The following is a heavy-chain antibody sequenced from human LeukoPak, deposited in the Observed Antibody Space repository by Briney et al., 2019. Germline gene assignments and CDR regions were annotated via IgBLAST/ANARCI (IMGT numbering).Heavy chain of an antibody. CDR1: GGSVSDYY. CDR3: ARGRYGSGTYYNAYFDS. Sequence: SETLSLTCSVSGGSVSDYYWSWIRQPAGKGLEWIGRIYTTGTTNYNPSLKSRITMSVDTSKNQFSLKLSSVTAADTAVYYCARGRYGSGTYYNAYFDSWGQGTLVTVSS. V-gene: IGHV4-4*07. CDR2: IYTTGTT. J-gene: IGHJ4*02. D-gene: IGHD3-10*01.